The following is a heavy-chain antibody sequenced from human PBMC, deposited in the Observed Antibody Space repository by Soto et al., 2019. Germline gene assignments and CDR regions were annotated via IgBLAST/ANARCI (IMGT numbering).Heavy chain of an antibody. Sequence: PSETLSLTCTVSGGSVNSDYYYWTWIRQPPGKGLEWIGYIYYSGSTNYNPSLKSRVTISVDTSKNQFSLKLSSVTAADTAVYYCAREAGSSSWYDENYYGMDVWGQGTTVTVSS. D-gene: IGHD6-13*01. CDR2: IYYSGST. V-gene: IGHV4-61*01. CDR3: AREAGSSSWYDENYYGMDV. CDR1: GGSVNSDYYY. J-gene: IGHJ6*02.